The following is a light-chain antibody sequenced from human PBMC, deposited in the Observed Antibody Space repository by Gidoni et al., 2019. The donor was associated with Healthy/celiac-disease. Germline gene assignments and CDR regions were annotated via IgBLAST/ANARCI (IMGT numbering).Light chain of an antibody. V-gene: IGKV1-12*01. J-gene: IGKJ4*01. Sequence: IQMTQTPSSVSASVGHRVTITCRASQSISSWLAWYQQKPGKAPTLLIYAASRLNSGVPSRFSGSGSGTDFTLTISSLQPEDFAAYYCQQANSCPLTFGGGTKVEIK. CDR1: QSISSW. CDR2: AAS. CDR3: QQANSCPLT.